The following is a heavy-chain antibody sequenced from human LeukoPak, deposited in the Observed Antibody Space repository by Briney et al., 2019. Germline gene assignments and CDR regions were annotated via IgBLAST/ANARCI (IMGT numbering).Heavy chain of an antibody. CDR3: ARDNSVGDTAWWFDP. J-gene: IGHJ5*02. CDR1: GYTFTSCG. CDR2: ISAYNGNT. V-gene: IGHV1-18*01. Sequence: ASVKVSCKASGYTFTSCGISWVRQAPGQGLEWMGWISAYNGNTNYAQKLQGRVTMTTDTSTSTAYMELRSLRSDDTAVYYCARDNSVGDTAWWFDPWGQGTLVTVSS. D-gene: IGHD1-26*01.